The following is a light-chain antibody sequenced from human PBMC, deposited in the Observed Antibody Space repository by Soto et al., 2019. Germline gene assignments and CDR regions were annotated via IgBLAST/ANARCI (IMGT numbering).Light chain of an antibody. CDR2: GAS. J-gene: IGKJ1*01. Sequence: EIVLTQSPGTLSLSPVERATLSCMASQSVSNNYLAWYQQKPGQAPRLLIYGASNRATCIPDRFSGSGSGTDYTLTISRLEPEDFALYYCQQYHTSPLMFGQGTKVDIK. CDR3: QQYHTSPLM. CDR1: QSVSNNY. V-gene: IGKV3-20*01.